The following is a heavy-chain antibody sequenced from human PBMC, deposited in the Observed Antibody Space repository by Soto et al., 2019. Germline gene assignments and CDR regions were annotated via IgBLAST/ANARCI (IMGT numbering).Heavy chain of an antibody. J-gene: IGHJ5*02. V-gene: IGHV3-23*01. CDR2: ISGSGGST. Sequence: GGSLRLSCAASVFTFSSYAMSWVRQAPGKGLEWVSAISGSGGSTYYADSVKGRFTISRDNSKNTLYLQMNSLRAEDTAVYYCAKDPWYNWNSPWFDPWGQGTRVTAPQ. CDR3: AKDPWYNWNSPWFDP. D-gene: IGHD1-7*01. CDR1: VFTFSSYA.